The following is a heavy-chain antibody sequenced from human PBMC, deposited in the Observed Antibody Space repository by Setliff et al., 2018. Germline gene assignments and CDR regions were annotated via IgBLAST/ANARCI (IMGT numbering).Heavy chain of an antibody. D-gene: IGHD6-19*01. CDR2: ISIGGSA. Sequence: SETLSLTCTVSGGSISSYYWSWIRQLAGKGLEWIGHISIGGSANYNPSLKSRVTMSMDTSKNQFSLKLNSVTAADMAVYYCAREQWLDPPGYYYMDVWAKGTTVTVSS. V-gene: IGHV4-4*07. J-gene: IGHJ6*03. CDR3: AREQWLDPPGYYYMDV. CDR1: GGSISSYY.